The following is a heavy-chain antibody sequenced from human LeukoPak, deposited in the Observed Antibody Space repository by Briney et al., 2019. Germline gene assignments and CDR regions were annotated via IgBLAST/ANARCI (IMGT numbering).Heavy chain of an antibody. CDR2: IDPERGET. D-gene: IGHD1-26*01. CDR1: GHSLTKFS. CDR3: ATGSIVYDF. Sequence: ASVKVSCKVSGHSLTKFSIEWVRQAPGKGLEWMGHIDPERGETIHAQKFQGRFTMTEDTSTDTAYMELNSLTSEDTAVYYCATGSIVYDFWGQGTLVTVSS. V-gene: IGHV1-24*01. J-gene: IGHJ4*02.